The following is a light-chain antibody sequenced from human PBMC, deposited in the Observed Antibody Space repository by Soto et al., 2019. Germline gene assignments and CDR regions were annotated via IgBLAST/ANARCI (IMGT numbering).Light chain of an antibody. Sequence: PLTQSPSTLSASVGDRVTLTCRASQSLNTRLAWYQQRPGKAPKLLIYAASTLQSGVPSRFSGSGSGTDFTLTISCLQSEDFATYYCQQYYSYPPITFGQGTRLEIK. CDR1: QSLNTR. V-gene: IGKV1-5*01. J-gene: IGKJ5*01. CDR2: AAS. CDR3: QQYYSYPPIT.